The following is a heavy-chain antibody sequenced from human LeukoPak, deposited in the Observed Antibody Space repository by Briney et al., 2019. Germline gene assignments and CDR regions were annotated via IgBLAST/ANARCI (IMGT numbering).Heavy chain of an antibody. CDR2: ISAYNGNT. D-gene: IGHD3-10*01. J-gene: IGHJ5*02. Sequence: ASVKVSCKASGYTFTGYYMHWVRQAPGQGLEWMGWISAYNGNTNYAQKLQGRVTMTTDTSTSTAYMELRSLRSDDTAVYYCARDGLWFGELFRPNWFDPWGQGTLVTVSS. CDR3: ARDGLWFGELFRPNWFDP. V-gene: IGHV1-18*04. CDR1: GYTFTGYY.